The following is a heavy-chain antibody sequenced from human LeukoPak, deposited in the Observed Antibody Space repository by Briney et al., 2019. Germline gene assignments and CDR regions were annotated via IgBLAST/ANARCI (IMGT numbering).Heavy chain of an antibody. CDR1: GFTFSSYS. J-gene: IGHJ3*02. D-gene: IGHD2-2*02. CDR3: AREGYCSSTSCYTLGDAFDI. CDR2: ISSSSSYI. Sequence: PGGSLRLSCTVSGFTFSSYSMSWVRQAPGKGLEWVSSISSSSSYIYYADSVKGRFTISRDNAKNSLYLQMNSLRAEDTAVYYCAREGYCSSTSCYTLGDAFDIWGQGTMVTVSS. V-gene: IGHV3-21*04.